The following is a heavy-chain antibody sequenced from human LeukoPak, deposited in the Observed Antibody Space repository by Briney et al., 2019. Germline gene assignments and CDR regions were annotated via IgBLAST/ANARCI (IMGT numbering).Heavy chain of an antibody. Sequence: SETLSLTCTVSGASISATSYYWGWIRQPPGKGLEWIGNVYFSGSTYYNPSLKSRIIMSVDTSRNQFSLKLSSVTAADTAVYYCARVWTYSRSLKWFDPWGQGTLVTVSS. J-gene: IGHJ5*02. CDR3: ARVWTYSRSLKWFDP. CDR2: VYFSGST. D-gene: IGHD6-13*01. V-gene: IGHV4-39*07. CDR1: GASISATSYY.